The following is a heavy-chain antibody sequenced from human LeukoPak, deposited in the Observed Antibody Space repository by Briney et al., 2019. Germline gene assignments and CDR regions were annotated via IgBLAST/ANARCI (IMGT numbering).Heavy chain of an antibody. CDR3: ARSIVVVTGWFDP. CDR2: IYYSGTT. J-gene: IGHJ5*02. V-gene: IGHV4-39*07. CDR1: GGSISSTNYY. D-gene: IGHD2-21*02. Sequence: SETLSLTCSVSGGSISSTNYYWGWIRQPPGKGLEWIGSIYYSGTTYYTPSLKSRVIISVDKSKNQFSLKLTSVTAADTAVYYCARSIVVVTGWFDPWGQGTLVTVSS.